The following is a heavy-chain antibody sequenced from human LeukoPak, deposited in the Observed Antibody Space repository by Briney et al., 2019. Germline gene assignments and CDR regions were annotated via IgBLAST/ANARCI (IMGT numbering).Heavy chain of an antibody. V-gene: IGHV4-59*01. J-gene: IGHJ4*02. CDR1: GDSISNYY. CDR3: ASVSRLGGYFDY. Sequence: PSETLSLTCTVSGDSISNYYWNWIRQPPGKGLEWIGYIYYSGSTNYNPSLKSRVTISIDTSKNQFSLKLSSVTAADTAVYYCASVSRLGGYFDYWGQGTLVTVSS. D-gene: IGHD2-15*01. CDR2: IYYSGST.